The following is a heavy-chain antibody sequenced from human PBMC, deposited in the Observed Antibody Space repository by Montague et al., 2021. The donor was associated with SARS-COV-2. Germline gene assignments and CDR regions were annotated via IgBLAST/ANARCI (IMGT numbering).Heavy chain of an antibody. CDR3: AKQTGAQTSYYYYGMDV. D-gene: IGHD1-14*01. Sequence: SLRLSCAASGFTFSSYSMHWVRQSPGKGLEWVALISYDGSYKYYADSVKGRFTISRDNSKNTLCLQMNSLRGEDTAVYYCAKQTGAQTSYYYYGMDVWGQGTTVTVSS. J-gene: IGHJ6*02. V-gene: IGHV3-30*18. CDR1: GFTFSSYS. CDR2: ISYDGSYK.